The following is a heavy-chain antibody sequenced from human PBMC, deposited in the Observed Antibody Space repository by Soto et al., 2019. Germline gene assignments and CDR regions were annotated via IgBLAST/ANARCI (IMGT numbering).Heavy chain of an antibody. CDR3: TTFGTYYDTSGFAY. CDR2: IHRDGTGI. V-gene: IGHV3-74*03. D-gene: IGHD3-22*01. CDR1: GFTSRHNW. J-gene: IGHJ4*02. Sequence: SGGSLTLSCAASGFTSRHNWMHWVRPAPRRGLEWVSLIHRDGTGIKYADSVKGRFTISRDSAGNTLHLQMNRLRAEDTAIYYCTTFGTYYDTSGFAYWGRGTLVTVSS.